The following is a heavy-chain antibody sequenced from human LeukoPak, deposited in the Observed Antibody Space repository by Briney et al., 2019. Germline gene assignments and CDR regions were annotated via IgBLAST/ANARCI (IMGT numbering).Heavy chain of an antibody. D-gene: IGHD5/OR15-5a*01. CDR2: INPNSGGT. CDR3: ARSLYSYYGMDV. V-gene: IGHV1-2*02. CDR1: GYTFTGYY. Sequence: ASVKVSCEASGYTFTGYYMHWVRQAPGQGLEWMGWINPNSGGTNYAQKFQGRVTMTRDTSISTAYMELSRLRSDDTAVYYCARSLYSYYGMDVWGQGTTVTVSS. J-gene: IGHJ6*02.